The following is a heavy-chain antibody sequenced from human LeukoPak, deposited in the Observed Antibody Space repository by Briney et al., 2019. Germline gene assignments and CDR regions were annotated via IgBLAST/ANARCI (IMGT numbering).Heavy chain of an antibody. J-gene: IGHJ4*02. Sequence: GGSLRLSCAASGFTVSSNYMSWVRQAPGKGLEWVSVIYSGGSTYYADSVKGRFTISRDNSKNTLFLQMNSLRAEDTAVYYCARGGYSSSWYHFDYWGQGTLVTVSS. V-gene: IGHV3-53*01. CDR2: IYSGGST. CDR3: ARGGYSSSWYHFDY. CDR1: GFTVSSNY. D-gene: IGHD6-13*01.